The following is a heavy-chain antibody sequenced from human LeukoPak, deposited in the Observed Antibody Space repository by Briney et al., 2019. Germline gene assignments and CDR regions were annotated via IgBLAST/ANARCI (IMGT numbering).Heavy chain of an antibody. CDR3: ARVEYSYSINDWSRTGLGAYPTKYYYYMDV. CDR2: INHSWGI. J-gene: IGHJ6*03. Sequence: AETLSLTCAVYGGSFSDFSWTWLREPPGKGPEWIGEINHSWGIKRRLSLMNRVIMSVHTSQNEISLKVSSVTAADTAVYYCARVEYSYSINDWSRTGLGAYPTKYYYYMDVWGKGTTVTVSS. CDR1: GGSFSDFS. V-gene: IGHV4-34*01. D-gene: IGHD5-18*01.